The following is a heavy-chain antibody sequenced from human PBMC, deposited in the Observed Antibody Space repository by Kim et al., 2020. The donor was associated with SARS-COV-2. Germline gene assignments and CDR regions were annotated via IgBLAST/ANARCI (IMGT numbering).Heavy chain of an antibody. CDR1: GFTFSSYS. D-gene: IGHD1-26*01. CDR2: ISSSSSYI. CDR3: ARDRQGWEVHIDC. J-gene: IGHJ4*02. V-gene: IGHV3-21*01. Sequence: GGSLRLSCAASGFTFSSYSMNWVRQAPGKGLEWVSSISSSSSYIYYADSVKGRFTISRDNAKNSLYLQMNSLRAEDTAVYYCARDRQGWEVHIDCWGQGTLGTVSS.